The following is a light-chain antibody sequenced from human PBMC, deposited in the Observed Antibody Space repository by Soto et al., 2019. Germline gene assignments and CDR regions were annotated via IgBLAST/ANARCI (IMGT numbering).Light chain of an antibody. CDR1: SAKIGSNA. Sequence: QSVLTQPPSASGTPGQRVTISCSGSSAKIGSNAVNWYQQLPGTAPTLLIYSNNQRPSGVPDRFSGSKSGTSASLAVNGLQSEDEADYYCAAWDDSLNGPLFGGGTKLTVL. J-gene: IGLJ3*02. CDR2: SNN. CDR3: AAWDDSLNGPL. V-gene: IGLV1-44*01.